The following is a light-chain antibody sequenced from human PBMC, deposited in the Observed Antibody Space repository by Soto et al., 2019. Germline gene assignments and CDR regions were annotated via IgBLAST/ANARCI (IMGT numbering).Light chain of an antibody. V-gene: IGLV2-14*01. CDR2: EVS. J-gene: IGLJ2*01. CDR1: SSDIGGYNF. CDR3: SSYTSSSTVV. Sequence: QSVLTQPASVSGSPGQSITISCTGTSSDIGGYNFVSWYQHHPGTAPKLMIYEVSNRPSGLSNRFSGSKSGNTASLTISGLQAEDEAHYYCSSYTSSSTVVFGGGTKLTVL.